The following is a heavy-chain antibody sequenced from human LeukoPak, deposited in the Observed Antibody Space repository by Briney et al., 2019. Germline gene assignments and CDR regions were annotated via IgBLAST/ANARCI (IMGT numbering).Heavy chain of an antibody. V-gene: IGHV4-39*07. Sequence: SETLSLTCTVSGGSISSSSYYWGWIRQPPGKGLEWIGSIYYSGSTYYNPSLKSRVTISVDRFKNQFSLKLSSVTAADTAVYYCAGSLTYYYYMDVWGKGTTVTVSS. CDR3: AGSLTYYYYMDV. CDR1: GGSISSSSYY. J-gene: IGHJ6*03. CDR2: IYYSGST. D-gene: IGHD3-10*01.